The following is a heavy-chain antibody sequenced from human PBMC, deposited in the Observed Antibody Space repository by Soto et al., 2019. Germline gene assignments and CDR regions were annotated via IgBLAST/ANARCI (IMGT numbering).Heavy chain of an antibody. V-gene: IGHV3-74*01. D-gene: IGHD3-22*01. J-gene: IGHJ3*02. CDR2: INSDGSST. CDR3: ARVGYYDSSGPSPSPDAFDI. CDR1: GITLSRYW. Sequence: GGSLRLSXAASGITLSRYWMHWVRKAPGKGLEWVSRINSDGSSTSYADSVKGRLTISRDNAKNTLYLQMNSLRAEDTAVYYCARVGYYDSSGPSPSPDAFDIWGQGTMVTVSS.